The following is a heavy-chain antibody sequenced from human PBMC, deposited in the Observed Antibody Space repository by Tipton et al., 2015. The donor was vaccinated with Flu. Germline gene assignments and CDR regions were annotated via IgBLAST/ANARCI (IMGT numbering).Heavy chain of an antibody. CDR1: GGSISSYY. CDR3: ARRKHDYGLVY. D-gene: IGHD4-17*01. J-gene: IGHJ4*02. Sequence: TLSLTCTVSGGSISSYYWSWIRQPPGKGLEWIGYIYYSGSTNYNPSLKSRVTISVDTSKNQFSLKLSTVTAADTAVYYCARRKHDYGLVYWGQGTLVTVSS. V-gene: IGHV4-59*01. CDR2: IYYSGST.